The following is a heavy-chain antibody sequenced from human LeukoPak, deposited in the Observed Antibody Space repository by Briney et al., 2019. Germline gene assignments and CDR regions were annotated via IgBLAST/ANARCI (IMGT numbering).Heavy chain of an antibody. J-gene: IGHJ4*02. V-gene: IGHV1-69*01. CDR3: ARVGDGSGSYYNVGEFGY. CDR2: IIPIFGTA. D-gene: IGHD3-10*01. CDR1: GGAFSSYA. Sequence: SVKVSCKASGGAFSSYAISWVRQAPGQGLEWMGGIIPIFGTANYAQKFQGRVTITADESTSTAYMELSSLRSVDTAVYYCARVGDGSGSYYNVGEFGYWGQGTLVTVSS.